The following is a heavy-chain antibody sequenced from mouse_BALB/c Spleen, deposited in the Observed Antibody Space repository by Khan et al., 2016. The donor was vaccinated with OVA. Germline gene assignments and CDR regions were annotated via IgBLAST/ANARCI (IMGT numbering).Heavy chain of an antibody. D-gene: IGHD1-1*01. J-gene: IGHJ2*01. CDR3: TRSYYGSSGFDY. CDR1: GYTFTDYE. CDR2: IDPETGGT. Sequence: QVQLQQSGAELVRPGASVTLSCKASGYTFTDYEMHWVKQTPVHGLEWIGAIDPETGGTAYNQKFKGKATLTADKSSSTAYMELRSLTSEDSAVYYCTRSYYGSSGFDYWGPGTTLTVSS. V-gene: IGHV1-15*01.